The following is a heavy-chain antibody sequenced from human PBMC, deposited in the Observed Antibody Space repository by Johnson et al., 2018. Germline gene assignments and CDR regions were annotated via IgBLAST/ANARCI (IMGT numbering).Heavy chain of an antibody. CDR3: AGDPDYYDSSGYYYGAFDI. V-gene: IGHV3-48*01. CDR1: GFTFSSYS. Sequence: VQLVESGGGLVKXGGSLRLSCAASGFTFSSYSMNWVRQAPGKGLEWVSYISSRSSTIYYVDSVKGRFTISRDNAKNSRYLQMNSLRAEDTAVYYCAGDPDYYDSSGYYYGAFDIWGQGTMVTVSS. CDR2: ISSRSSTI. D-gene: IGHD3-22*01. J-gene: IGHJ3*02.